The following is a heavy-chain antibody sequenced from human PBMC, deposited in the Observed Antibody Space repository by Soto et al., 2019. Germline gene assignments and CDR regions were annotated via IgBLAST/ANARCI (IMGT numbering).Heavy chain of an antibody. V-gene: IGHV4-39*01. Sequence: SETLSLTCTVSGGSISSSSYYWGWIRQPPGKGLEWIGSIYYSGSTYYNPSLKSRVTISVDTSKNQFSLKLSSVTAADTAVYYCARRWGDILTGYYYDYRGQGTLVTVSS. J-gene: IGHJ4*02. CDR2: IYYSGST. CDR1: GGSISSSSYY. D-gene: IGHD3-9*01. CDR3: ARRWGDILTGYYYDY.